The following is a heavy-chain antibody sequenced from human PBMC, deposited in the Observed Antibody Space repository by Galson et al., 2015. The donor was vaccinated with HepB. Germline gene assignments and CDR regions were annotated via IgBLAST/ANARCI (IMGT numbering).Heavy chain of an antibody. J-gene: IGHJ4*02. Sequence: SLRLSCAASGFTFSTYSMNWVRQAPGKGLEWVSYISSSGSGIYYADSVKGRFAVSRDNAKNSLHLQMNSLKNEDTAVYYCAREYSYAIDYWGQGTLVTVSS. D-gene: IGHD5-18*01. V-gene: IGHV3-48*02. CDR2: ISSSGSGI. CDR3: AREYSYAIDY. CDR1: GFTFSTYS.